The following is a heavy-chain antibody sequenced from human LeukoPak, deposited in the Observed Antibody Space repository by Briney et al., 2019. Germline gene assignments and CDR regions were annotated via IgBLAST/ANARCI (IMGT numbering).Heavy chain of an antibody. CDR1: GYTFSAYY. J-gene: IGHJ4*02. CDR2: INPSSGGT. D-gene: IGHD4-11*01. CDR3: ARDRNTNYRFDF. Sequence: ASVKVSCKTSGYTFSAYYIHWVRQAPGQGLEWMGRINPSSGGTTYAQKFQGRVTMTRDTYVSTAYMEVNSLKSDDTAVYYCARDRNTNYRFDFWGQGTLVIVSS. V-gene: IGHV1-2*06.